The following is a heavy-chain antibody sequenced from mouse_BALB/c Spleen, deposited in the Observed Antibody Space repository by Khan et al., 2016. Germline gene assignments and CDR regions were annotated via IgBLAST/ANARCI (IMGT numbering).Heavy chain of an antibody. CDR3: ARTARIKY. CDR1: GYSITSGYG. J-gene: IGHJ2*01. Sequence: EVQLQESGPGLVKPSQSLSLTCTVTGYSITSGYGWNWIRQFPGNKLEWMGYISYSGSTNYNPSLTSRISITRDTSKNQFFLKLNSVTTEDTATYYCARTARIKYWGQGTTLTVSS. V-gene: IGHV3-2*02. D-gene: IGHD1-2*01. CDR2: ISYSGST.